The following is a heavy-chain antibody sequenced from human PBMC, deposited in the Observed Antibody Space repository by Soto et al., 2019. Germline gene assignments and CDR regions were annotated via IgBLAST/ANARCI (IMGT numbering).Heavy chain of an antibody. CDR2: MSYDGSNE. CDR1: GFTFSHYA. V-gene: IGHV3-30*18. Sequence: QVQLVDSGGGVVQPGRSLRLSCAASGFTFSHYAMHWVRQAPGKGLEWVALMSYDGSNEYYADSVKGRFTISRDNSKNTLYLQMNSPRAEDTAVYYCAKDGSHNFDYWGQGTLVTVSS. J-gene: IGHJ4*02. CDR3: AKDGSHNFDY. D-gene: IGHD1-26*01.